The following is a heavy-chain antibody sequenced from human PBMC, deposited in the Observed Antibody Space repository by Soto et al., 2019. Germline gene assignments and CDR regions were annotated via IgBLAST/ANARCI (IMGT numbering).Heavy chain of an antibody. Sequence: QVQLVESGGGVVQPGRSLRLSCSASGFTFSDYALHWVRQAPGKGLEWVAVISDDGINKYIADSVKGRFIISRDNSKNSVFLQMSSLGLEDPAIYYCARRLTASVTAMGYWGQGTLVTVSS. J-gene: IGHJ4*02. CDR3: ARRLTASVTAMGY. V-gene: IGHV3-30-3*01. CDR1: GFTFSDYA. D-gene: IGHD2-21*02. CDR2: ISDDGINK.